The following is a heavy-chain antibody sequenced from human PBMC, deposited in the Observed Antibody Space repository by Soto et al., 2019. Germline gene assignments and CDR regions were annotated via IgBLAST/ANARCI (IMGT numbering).Heavy chain of an antibody. CDR1: GGTLSSYT. V-gene: IGHV1-69*02. J-gene: IGHJ4*01. CDR3: ARHEGATGATGYFEY. D-gene: IGHD1-1*01. Sequence: SVKVSCKASGGTLSSYTFSWVRQAPGQGLEWMGRVIPNLGVTNYAKKFQGRFTIVVDTSTSTAYMELNSLRYEGTAVYYCARHEGATGATGYFEYWGHGHLVTVSS. CDR2: VIPNLGVT.